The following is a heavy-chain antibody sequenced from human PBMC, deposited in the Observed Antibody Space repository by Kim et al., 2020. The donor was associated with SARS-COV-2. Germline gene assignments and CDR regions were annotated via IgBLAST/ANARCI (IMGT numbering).Heavy chain of an antibody. V-gene: IGHV4-59*02. Sequence: SETLSLTCTVSGSSVNSYYSSWYRQFPGKGLEWIGYIYYSGNTKYNPSLQSRVTILLDMSKNHISLNMRSVTAADTSIDYCASDANYCASSFDSVWGQGT. J-gene: IGHJ4*02. CDR3: ASDANYCASSFDSV. D-gene: IGHD3-3*02. CDR2: IYYSGNT. CDR1: GSSVNSYY.